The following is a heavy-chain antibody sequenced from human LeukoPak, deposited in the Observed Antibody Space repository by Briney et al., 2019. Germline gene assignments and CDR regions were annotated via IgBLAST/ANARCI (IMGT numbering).Heavy chain of an antibody. D-gene: IGHD1-14*01. J-gene: IGHJ4*02. Sequence: GGSLRLSRAASGFTFSDAWMTWVRQAPGKGLEWVGRIKSKTDGGTTDYAAPVKGRFTISRDDSENTLYLQMSSLKTEDTAVYYCTTDISAVHYWGQGTLVTVSS. V-gene: IGHV3-15*01. CDR1: GFTFSDAW. CDR2: IKSKTDGGTT. CDR3: TTDISAVHY.